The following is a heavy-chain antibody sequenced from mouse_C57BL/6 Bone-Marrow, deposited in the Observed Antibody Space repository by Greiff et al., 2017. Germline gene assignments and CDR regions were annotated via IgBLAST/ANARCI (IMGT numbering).Heavy chain of an antibody. Sequence: EVKLMESGGDLVKPGGSLKLSCAASGFTFSSYGMSWVRQTPDKRLEWVATISSGGSYTYYPDSVKGRFTISRDNAKNTLYLQMSSLKSEDTAMYYCASRRGYFDYWDQGTTLTVSS. CDR2: ISSGGSYT. V-gene: IGHV5-6*02. CDR3: ASRRGYFDY. J-gene: IGHJ2*01. CDR1: GFTFSSYG.